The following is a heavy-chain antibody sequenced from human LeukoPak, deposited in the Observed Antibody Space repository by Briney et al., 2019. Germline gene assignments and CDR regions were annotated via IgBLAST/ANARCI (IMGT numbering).Heavy chain of an antibody. CDR1: GFSFSTYG. J-gene: IGHJ4*02. CDR3: AGDTPPGGDYYFDY. D-gene: IGHD3-16*01. V-gene: IGHV3-33*01. Sequence: GGYLRLSCAASGFSFSTYGMHWVRQAPGKGLEWVALIWNAGTNTYYADSVKGRFTISRDNSKNTLYLQMNSLRAEDTAVYYCAGDTPPGGDYYFDYWGQGTLVIVSS. CDR2: IWNAGTNT.